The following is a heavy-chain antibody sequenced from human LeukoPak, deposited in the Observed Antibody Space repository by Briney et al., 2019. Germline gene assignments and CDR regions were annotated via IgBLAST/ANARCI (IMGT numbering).Heavy chain of an antibody. CDR1: GFTFSSYA. V-gene: IGHV3-23*01. CDR3: AKKGFGELVIDY. CDR2: ISYAGSSS. D-gene: IGHD3-10*01. J-gene: IGHJ4*02. Sequence: GGSLRLSCAASGFTFSSYAMTWVRQAPGKGLEWVSTISYAGSSSYYADSVKGRFTISRDNSKNTLYLQMNSLRAEDTAVYYCAKKGFGELVIDYWGQGTLVTVSS.